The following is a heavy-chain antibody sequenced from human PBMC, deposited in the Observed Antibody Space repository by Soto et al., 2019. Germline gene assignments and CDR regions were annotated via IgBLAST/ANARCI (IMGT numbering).Heavy chain of an antibody. CDR3: AKDYSNYYYYYYYYMDV. D-gene: IGHD4-4*01. CDR1: GFTFSSYG. Sequence: GGSLRLSCAASGFTFSSYGMHWVRQAPGKGLEWVAVISYDGSNKYYADSVKGRFTISRDNSKNTLYLQMNSLRAEDTAVYYCAKDYSNYYYYYYYYMDVWGKGTTVTVSS. V-gene: IGHV3-30*18. CDR2: ISYDGSNK. J-gene: IGHJ6*03.